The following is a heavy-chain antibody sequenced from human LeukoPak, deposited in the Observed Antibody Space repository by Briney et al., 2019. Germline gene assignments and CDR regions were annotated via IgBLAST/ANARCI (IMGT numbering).Heavy chain of an antibody. CDR1: GFTFDDYA. CDR2: IRWNSGSI. J-gene: IGHJ4*02. CDR3: ARVYSSSSSYDY. Sequence: TGRSLRLSCAASGFTFDDYAMHWVRQAPGKGPEWVSGIRWNSGSIGYADSVKGRFTISRDNAKNSLYLQMNSLRAEDTAVYYCARVYSSSSSYDYWGQGTLVTVSS. V-gene: IGHV3-9*01. D-gene: IGHD6-6*01.